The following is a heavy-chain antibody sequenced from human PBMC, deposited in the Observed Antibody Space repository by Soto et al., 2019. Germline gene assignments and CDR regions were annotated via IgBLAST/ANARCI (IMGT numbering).Heavy chain of an antibody. CDR2: IYPGDSDT. Sequence: EVQLVQSGAEVKKPGESLKISCKGSGYSFTSYWIGWVRQMPGKGLEWMGIIYPGDSDTRYSPSFQGQVTISADKSISTAYLQWSSLKASGTAMYYCARSSRNCSSTSCYRRCPSLCAFDIWGQGTMVTVSS. CDR1: GYSFTSYW. D-gene: IGHD2-2*01. CDR3: ARSSRNCSSTSCYRRCPSLCAFDI. J-gene: IGHJ3*02. V-gene: IGHV5-51*03.